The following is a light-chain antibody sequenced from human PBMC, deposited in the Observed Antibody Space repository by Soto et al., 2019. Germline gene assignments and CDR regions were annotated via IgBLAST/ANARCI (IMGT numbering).Light chain of an antibody. CDR3: QQYGSSPPT. Sequence: ELVFTQSPGTLSLYPGERATLSCRASQSVRSSYLAWYQQKPGQAPRLLIYGASSRATGIPDRFSGSGSGTDFTLTISRLEPEDFAVYYCQQYGSSPPTFGQGTKVDIK. J-gene: IGKJ1*01. V-gene: IGKV3-20*01. CDR1: QSVRSSY. CDR2: GAS.